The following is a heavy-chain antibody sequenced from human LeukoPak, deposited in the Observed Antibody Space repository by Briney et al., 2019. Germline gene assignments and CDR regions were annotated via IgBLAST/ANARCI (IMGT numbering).Heavy chain of an antibody. V-gene: IGHV1-69*04. Sequence: ASVKVSCRASGCTFNSYALTWVRQAPGQGLEWMGRIIPILDITIYAQKFQGRVTITADKSTSTAYIELSSLSSEDTAVYYCARDQGLIDPPPYGPAVWGQGTTVTVSS. J-gene: IGHJ6*02. CDR1: GCTFNSYA. CDR2: IIPILDIT. CDR3: ARDQGLIDPPPYGPAV. D-gene: IGHD3-16*01.